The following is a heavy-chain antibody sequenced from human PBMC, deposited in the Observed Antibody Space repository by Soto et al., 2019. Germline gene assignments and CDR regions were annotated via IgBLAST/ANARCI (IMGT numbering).Heavy chain of an antibody. CDR1: GFTFSSYA. CDR3: ANDILTGWKTDYYYYMDV. Sequence: GGSLRLSCAASGFTFSSYAMSWVRQAPGKGLEWVSAISGSGGSTYYADSVKGRFTISRDNSKNTLYLQMNSLRAEDTAVYYCANDILTGWKTDYYYYMDVWGKGTTVTVSS. D-gene: IGHD3-9*01. J-gene: IGHJ6*03. CDR2: ISGSGGST. V-gene: IGHV3-23*01.